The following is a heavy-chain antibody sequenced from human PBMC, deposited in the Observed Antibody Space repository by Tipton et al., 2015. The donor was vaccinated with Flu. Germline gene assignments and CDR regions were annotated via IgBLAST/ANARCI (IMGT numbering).Heavy chain of an antibody. D-gene: IGHD1-14*01. CDR2: IHSGGTT. Sequence: SLRLSCAVSGFGINGDYISWVRQAPGKGLEWVAVIHSGGTTFDADSVRGRLAISRDFSKNTVSLLMNSLRAEDTAVYFCARGMNLDSWGQGTLVTVSS. V-gene: IGHV3-66*02. CDR1: GFGINGDY. J-gene: IGHJ4*02. CDR3: ARGMNLDS.